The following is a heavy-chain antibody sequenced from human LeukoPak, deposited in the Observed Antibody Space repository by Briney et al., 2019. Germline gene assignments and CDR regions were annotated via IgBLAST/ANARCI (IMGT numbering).Heavy chain of an antibody. CDR3: VKVAKYYYGSETYYFFEH. CDR2: ISSSGSTT. V-gene: IGHV3-11*04. J-gene: IGHJ4*02. D-gene: IGHD3-10*01. CDR1: GFSLSDYY. Sequence: GGSLRLSCAASGFSLSDYYMSWIRQAPGKGLEWVSYISSSGSTTYSVDSVKGRFTISRDNAKNSLYLQMNSLRVEDTGIYYCVKVAKYYYGSETYYFFEHWGQGTPVTASS.